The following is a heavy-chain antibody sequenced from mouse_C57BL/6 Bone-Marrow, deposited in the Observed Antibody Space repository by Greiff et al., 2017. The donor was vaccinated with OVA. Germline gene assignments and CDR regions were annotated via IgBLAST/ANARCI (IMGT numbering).Heavy chain of an antibody. CDR1: GYTFTSYW. D-gene: IGHD1-1*01. V-gene: IGHV1-50*01. CDR3: ERPHYYGSSYDAMDY. J-gene: IGHJ4*01. CDR2: INPSDSDT. Sequence: QVQLQQPGAELVKPGASVKLSCKASGYTFTSYWMHWVKQRPGQGLEWIGDINPSDSDTNYNQKFKGKATLTVDTSSSTAYMQLSSLTSEDSAVYYCERPHYYGSSYDAMDYWGQGSSVTVSS.